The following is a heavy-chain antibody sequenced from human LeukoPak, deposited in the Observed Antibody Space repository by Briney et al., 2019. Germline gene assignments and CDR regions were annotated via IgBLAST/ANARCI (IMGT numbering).Heavy chain of an antibody. CDR3: ARERYCGGDCYPLDY. Sequence: KSGGSLRLTCAASGFTFSDYYMSWIRQAPGKGLEWVSYISSSGSTIYYAASVKGRFTISRDNAKNSLYLQMNSLRAEDTAVYYCARERYCGGDCYPLDYWGRGILVIVSS. CDR2: ISSSGSTI. J-gene: IGHJ4*02. V-gene: IGHV3-11*04. D-gene: IGHD2-21*02. CDR1: GFTFSDYY.